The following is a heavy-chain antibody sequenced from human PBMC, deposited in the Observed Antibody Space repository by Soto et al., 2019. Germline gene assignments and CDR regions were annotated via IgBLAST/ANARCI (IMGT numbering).Heavy chain of an antibody. J-gene: IGHJ5*02. CDR1: GGSISSGGYY. V-gene: IGHV4-61*08. D-gene: IGHD3-10*01. CDR3: ARFIFGSESHNWFDP. CDR2: IYYSGST. Sequence: SETLSLTCTVSGGSISSGGYYWSWIRQHPGKGLEWIWYIYYSGSTNYNPSLKSRVTISVDTSKNQFSLKLSSVTAADTAVYYCARFIFGSESHNWFDPWGQGNLVPVSS.